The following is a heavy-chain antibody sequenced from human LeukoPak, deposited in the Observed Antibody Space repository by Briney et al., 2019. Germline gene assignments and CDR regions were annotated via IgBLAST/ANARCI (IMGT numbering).Heavy chain of an antibody. CDR2: IFYSGNT. CDR3: ARGRLSPSAFRPFEH. J-gene: IGHJ4*02. V-gene: IGHV4-59*01. Sequence: SETLSLTCSVSGDSITTSYWNWIRQPPGQGLEWIGSIFYSGNTKYNPALQSRDTISVDTSKNQFSLEVNSVTAADTAVYYCARGRLSPSAFRPFEHWGRGTLVTVSS. D-gene: IGHD2/OR15-2a*01. CDR1: GDSITTSY.